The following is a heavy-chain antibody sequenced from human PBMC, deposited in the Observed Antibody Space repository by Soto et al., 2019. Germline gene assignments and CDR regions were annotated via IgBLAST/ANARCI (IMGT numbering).Heavy chain of an antibody. D-gene: IGHD1-20*01. CDR3: AGHKWNDVIYFDY. CDR1: GGSISSYY. CDR2: IYYSGTT. V-gene: IGHV4-59*08. Sequence: SETLSLTCTVSGGSISSYYWSWIRQPPGKGLEWIANIYYSGTTNYNPSLKSRVTISVDTSKNQFSLKLSSVTAADTAVYYCAGHKWNDVIYFDYWGQGTLVTVSS. J-gene: IGHJ4*02.